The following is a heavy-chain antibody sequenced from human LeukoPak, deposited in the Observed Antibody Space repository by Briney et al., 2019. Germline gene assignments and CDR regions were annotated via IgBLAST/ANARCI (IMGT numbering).Heavy chain of an antibody. V-gene: IGHV4-59*01. CDR3: ARGGGTYGSPIDH. CDR2: IYWSGTT. Sequence: SETLSLTCTVSRDSIRNYYWSWIRQPPGKGLEWIGYIYWSGTTDYNPSHKGRVTISLDLSKNQFPLNLRSVTPADTAVYYCARGGGTYGSPIDHWGQGTLVTVSS. D-gene: IGHD1-26*01. CDR1: RDSIRNYY. J-gene: IGHJ4*02.